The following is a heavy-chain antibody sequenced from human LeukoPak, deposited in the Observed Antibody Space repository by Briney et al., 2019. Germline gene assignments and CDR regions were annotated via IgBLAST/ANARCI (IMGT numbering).Heavy chain of an antibody. CDR2: IYSSGST. Sequence: SETLSLTCTVSGGSISSFYWSWFRQPARKGLEWIGRIYSSGSTNYNPSLKSRVTISVDTSKNQFSLTLTSVTAADTAVYYCARVLGWAAFDYWGQGTLVTVSS. V-gene: IGHV4-4*07. CDR1: GGSISSFY. J-gene: IGHJ4*02. D-gene: IGHD2-15*01. CDR3: ARVLGWAAFDY.